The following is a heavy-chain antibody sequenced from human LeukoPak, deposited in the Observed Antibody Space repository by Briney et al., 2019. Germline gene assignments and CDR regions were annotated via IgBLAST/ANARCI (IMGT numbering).Heavy chain of an antibody. J-gene: IGHJ4*02. CDR2: IYHSGST. CDR3: ASHIVLMVYEN. V-gene: IGHV4-30-2*01. CDR1: GGSISSGGYY. Sequence: ASETLSLTCTVSGGSISSGGYYWSWIRQPPGKGLEWIGYIYHSGSTYYNPSLKSRVTISVDRSKNQFSLKLSSVTAADTAVYYCASHIVLMVYENWGQGTLVTVSS. D-gene: IGHD2-8*01.